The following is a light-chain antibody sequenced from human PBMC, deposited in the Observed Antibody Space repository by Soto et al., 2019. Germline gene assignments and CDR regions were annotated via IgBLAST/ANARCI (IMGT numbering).Light chain of an antibody. CDR3: SSLTSSSTFV. V-gene: IGLV2-14*03. Sequence: QSVLAQPASVSGSRGQSITISCTGTSSDVGRYNYVSWFQQHPGKVPKLIIYDVSNWPSGVSDRFSGSKSGNTASLTISGLHPEDEADYYCSSLTSSSTFVFGTGTKDTVL. CDR1: SSDVGRYNY. CDR2: DVS. J-gene: IGLJ1*01.